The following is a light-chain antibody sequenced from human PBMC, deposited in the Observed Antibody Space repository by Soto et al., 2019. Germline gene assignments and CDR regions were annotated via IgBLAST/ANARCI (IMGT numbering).Light chain of an antibody. J-gene: IGLJ1*01. Sequence: SYELTQPLSLSVALGQTARITCGGNSIGGKNVHWYQQKPGQAPVLVIYRDSNRPSGIPERFSGSNSGNTATLTISRAQAEDEADYYCQVWDSSTVYVFGTGTKLTVL. V-gene: IGLV3-9*01. CDR1: SIGGKN. CDR2: RDS. CDR3: QVWDSSTVYV.